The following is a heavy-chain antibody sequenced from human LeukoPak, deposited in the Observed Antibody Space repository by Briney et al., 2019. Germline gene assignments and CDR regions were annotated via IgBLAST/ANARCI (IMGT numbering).Heavy chain of an antibody. V-gene: IGHV3-66*01. CDR1: GFTVSSNY. CDR3: ARNNYYGSGSYQVDY. D-gene: IGHD3-10*01. Sequence: GGSLRLSCAASGFTVSSNYMSWVRQAPGKGLEWVSVIYSGGSTYYADSVKGRFTISRDNSKNTLCLQMNSLRAEDTAVYYCARNNYYGSGSYQVDYWGQGTLVTVSS. J-gene: IGHJ4*02. CDR2: IYSGGST.